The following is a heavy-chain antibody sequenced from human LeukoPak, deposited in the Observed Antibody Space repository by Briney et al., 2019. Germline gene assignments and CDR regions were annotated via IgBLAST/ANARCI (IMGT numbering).Heavy chain of an antibody. CDR2: ISPDEKK. V-gene: IGHV3-33*01. D-gene: IGHD2-21*01. CDR1: GFIFRSHG. Sequence: GGSLRLSCAASGFIFRSHGMNWVRQAPGKGLEWVAGISPDEKKYYVDAVKGRFTISRDNSKNTLYLQMNSLRVEDTAMYYCARDLSYFSFDDWGQGTTVAVSS. CDR3: ARDLSYFSFDD. J-gene: IGHJ6*02.